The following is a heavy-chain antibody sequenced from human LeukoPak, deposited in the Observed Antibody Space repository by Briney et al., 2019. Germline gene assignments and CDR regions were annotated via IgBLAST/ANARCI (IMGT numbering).Heavy chain of an antibody. V-gene: IGHV1-69*04. D-gene: IGHD4-17*01. CDR2: IIPILGIA. CDR1: GGTFSSYA. Sequence: ASVKVSCKASGGTFSSYAISWVRQAPGQGLEWMGRIIPILGIANYAQKLQGRVTMTTDTSTSTAYMELRSLRSDDTAVYYCARDLSPYGDYEIDYWGQGTLVTVSS. CDR3: ARDLSPYGDYEIDY. J-gene: IGHJ4*02.